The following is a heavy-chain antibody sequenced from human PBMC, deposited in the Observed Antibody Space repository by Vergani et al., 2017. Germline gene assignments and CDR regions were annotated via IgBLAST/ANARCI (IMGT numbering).Heavy chain of an antibody. D-gene: IGHD3-10*01. Sequence: EVHLLESGGGLVQSGGSLRLSCAASGFTFDDYAMHWVRQAPGKGLEWVSGIRWNSGSIGYADSVKGRFTISRDNAKNSLYLQMNSLRAEDTALYYCAVGSGSYKYYFDYWGQGTLVTVSS. CDR2: IRWNSGSI. CDR1: GFTFDDYA. CDR3: AVGSGSYKYYFDY. V-gene: IGHV3-9*01. J-gene: IGHJ4*02.